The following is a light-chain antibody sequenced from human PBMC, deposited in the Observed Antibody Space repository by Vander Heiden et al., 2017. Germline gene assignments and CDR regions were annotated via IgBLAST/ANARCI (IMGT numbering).Light chain of an antibody. V-gene: IGKV1-9*01. Sequence: DIQLTQSPSFLSASVGDRVTITCRASQGISSYLAWYQQTPGKAPKLLISSASALQSGVPSRFSGSGSRTEFTLTINSLQPEDSATFYCEHLNNFPLAFGGGTKVEI. CDR1: QGISSY. J-gene: IGKJ4*01. CDR3: EHLNNFPLA. CDR2: SAS.